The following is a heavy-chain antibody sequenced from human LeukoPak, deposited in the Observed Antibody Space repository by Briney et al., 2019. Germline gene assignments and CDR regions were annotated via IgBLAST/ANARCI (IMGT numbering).Heavy chain of an antibody. D-gene: IGHD2-15*01. V-gene: IGHV4-38-2*02. CDR2: IYHSGNT. CDR3: ARVVVTTTHCAFDY. CDR1: SFSISSGYY. Sequence: KTSETLSLTCTVSSFSISSGYYWGWIRQPPGQGLEWIGSIYHSGNTYYNPSLKSRVTISVDTSKNQLSLKLSSVTAADTAVYYCARVVVTTTHCAFDYWGQGTLVTVSS. J-gene: IGHJ4*02.